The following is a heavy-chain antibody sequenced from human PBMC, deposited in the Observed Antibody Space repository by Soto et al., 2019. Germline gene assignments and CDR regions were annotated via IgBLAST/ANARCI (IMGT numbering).Heavy chain of an antibody. D-gene: IGHD6-19*01. CDR1: GCSFIDYF. CDR2: INPSGGSR. CDR3: ARDTSQNYGTAAGSPWFHP. V-gene: IGHV1-46*01. Sequence: ASVKVSCKASGCSFIDYFMHWVRQAPGQGVEGMGIINPSGGSRNYAQKFQGRVTITRDTSTSTVYMDLSSLRYEDTAVYYCARDTSQNYGTAAGSPWFHPWGQG. J-gene: IGHJ5*02.